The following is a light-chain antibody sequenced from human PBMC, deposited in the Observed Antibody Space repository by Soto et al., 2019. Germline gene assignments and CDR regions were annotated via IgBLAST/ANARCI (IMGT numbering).Light chain of an antibody. J-gene: IGKJ1*01. V-gene: IGKV1-5*01. CDR2: DAS. CDR1: QTISTW. CDR3: QQYETFSPWT. Sequence: DIQVTQSPPTLSASVGDRVTITCRASQTISTWMAWYQQKPGKAPKLLVYDASTLQSGVASRFSGSGSGTEFTLAISSLQPDDFATYYCQQYETFSPWTFGQGTKVDIK.